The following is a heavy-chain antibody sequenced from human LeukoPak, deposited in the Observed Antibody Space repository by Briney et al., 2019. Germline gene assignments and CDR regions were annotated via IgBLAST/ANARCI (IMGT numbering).Heavy chain of an antibody. CDR3: ARGGCSGGSCYSGPHYYYYYMDV. CDR2: INSDGSST. D-gene: IGHD2-15*01. CDR1: GFTFSSYW. Sequence: PGGSLRLSCAASGFTFSSYWMHWVRQAPGKGLVWVSRINSDGSSTSYADSVKGRFTISRDNAKNTLYLQMNSLRAEDAAVYYCARGGCSGGSCYSGPHYYYYYMDVWGKGTTVTVSS. V-gene: IGHV3-74*01. J-gene: IGHJ6*03.